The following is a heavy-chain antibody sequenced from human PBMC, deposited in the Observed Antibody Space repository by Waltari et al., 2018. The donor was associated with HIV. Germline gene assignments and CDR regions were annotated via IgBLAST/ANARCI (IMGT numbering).Heavy chain of an antibody. CDR2: MNSNSGNS. CDR3: ARGVGSNGRDWYDP. Sequence: QVQLVQSGAEAKKPGASVKVYCKASGYTFTTHDINWVRQASGQGLEWMGWMNSNSGNSDSAQKCQGRVTMTRDTSISTAYMELSSLRSEDTAVYYCARGVGSNGRDWYDPWGQGTLVTVSS. J-gene: IGHJ5*02. CDR1: GYTFTTHD. V-gene: IGHV1-8*01. D-gene: IGHD1-26*01.